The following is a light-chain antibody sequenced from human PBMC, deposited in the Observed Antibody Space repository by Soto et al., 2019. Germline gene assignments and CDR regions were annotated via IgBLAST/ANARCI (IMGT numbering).Light chain of an antibody. Sequence: EIVLTQSPGTLSLSPGERATLSCRASQRVSNNYLAWYQQKPGQAPRLLIYGASNRATGIPDRFSGSGSGTDFTLTISRLVPEDCAVYYCQQYGRSGTFGQGTKVEIK. CDR2: GAS. CDR1: QRVSNNY. V-gene: IGKV3-20*01. J-gene: IGKJ1*01. CDR3: QQYGRSGT.